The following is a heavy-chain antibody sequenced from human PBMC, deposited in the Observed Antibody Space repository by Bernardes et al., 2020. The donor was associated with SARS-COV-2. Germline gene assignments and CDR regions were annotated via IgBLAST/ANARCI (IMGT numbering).Heavy chain of an antibody. CDR3: ASGCLRFLEWLQLAGDPINYYYYMDV. J-gene: IGHJ6*03. CDR1: GGSISSSSYY. CDR2: IYYSGST. V-gene: IGHV4-39*07. D-gene: IGHD3-3*01. Sequence: LSLTCTVSGGSISSSSYYWGWIRQPPGKGLEWIGSIYYSGSTYYNPSLKSRVTISVDTSKNQFSLKLSSVTAADTAVYYCASGCLRFLEWLQLAGDPINYYYYMDVWGKGTTVTVSS.